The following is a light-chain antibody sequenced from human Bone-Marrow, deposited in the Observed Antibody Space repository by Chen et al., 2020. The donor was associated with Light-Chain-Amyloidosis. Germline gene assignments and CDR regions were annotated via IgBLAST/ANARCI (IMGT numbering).Light chain of an antibody. V-gene: IGLV2-14*03. J-gene: IGLJ2*01. CDR2: DVS. CDR1: SSDLGGYNF. Sequence: QSALTQPASVSESPGQSITISCTGTSSDLGGYNFVSWYQQHPGKAPTLMIFDVSSRPSGVSDRFSGSKSGNTASLTSSGLQAEDEATYYCSSCTSSRTVVFGTGTRLTVL. CDR3: SSCTSSRTVV.